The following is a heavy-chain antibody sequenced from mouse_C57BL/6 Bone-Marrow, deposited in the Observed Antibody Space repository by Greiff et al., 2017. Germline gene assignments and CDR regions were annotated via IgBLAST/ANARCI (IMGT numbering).Heavy chain of an antibody. CDR2: IYPGSGST. J-gene: IGHJ1*03. CDR3: ARPYYSNYWYVDV. D-gene: IGHD2-5*01. CDR1: GYTFTSYW. Sequence: QVQLQQPGAELVKPGASVKMSCKASGYTFTSYWITWVKQRPGQGLEWIGDIYPGSGSTNYNEKFTSKATLTVDTSSSHAYMQLSSLPSEDSAVYYCARPYYSNYWYVDVWGTGTTVTVSS. V-gene: IGHV1-55*01.